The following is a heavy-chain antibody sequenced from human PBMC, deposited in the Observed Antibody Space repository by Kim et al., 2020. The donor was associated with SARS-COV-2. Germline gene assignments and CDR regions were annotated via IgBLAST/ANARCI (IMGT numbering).Heavy chain of an antibody. Sequence: SDTLSLTCAVHGGSFIGFYWSLIRQPPGGRPEWIAEITHSGSTNSNPSLKSRVSISGDMSKKEFSLRLNSVTAADTAVYYFARRRLDSRWFDFWGQGGLV. D-gene: IGHD6-19*01. V-gene: IGHV4-34*01. J-gene: IGHJ4*02. CDR1: GGSFIGFY. CDR2: ITHSGST. CDR3: ARRRLDSRWFDF.